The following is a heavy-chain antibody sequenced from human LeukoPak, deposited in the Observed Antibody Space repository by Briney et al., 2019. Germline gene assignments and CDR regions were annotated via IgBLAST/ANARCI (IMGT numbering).Heavy chain of an antibody. J-gene: IGHJ4*02. CDR1: GFTFSSYG. CDR2: IYSGGST. Sequence: GRSLRLSCAASGFTFSSYGMHWVRQAPGKGLEWVSVIYSGGSTYYADSVKGRFTISRDNSKNTLYLQMNSLRAEDTAVYYCARVSARSDYWGQGTLVAVSS. D-gene: IGHD6-6*01. CDR3: ARVSARSDY. V-gene: IGHV3-53*01.